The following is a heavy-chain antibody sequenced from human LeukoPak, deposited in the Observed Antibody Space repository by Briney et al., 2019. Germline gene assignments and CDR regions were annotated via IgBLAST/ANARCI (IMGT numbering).Heavy chain of an antibody. Sequence: SETLSLTCTVSGGSISSSSYYWGWIRQPPGKGLEWIGSIYHSGSTYYNPSLKSRVTISVDTSKNQFSLKLSSVTAADTAVYYCAREALYYGSGKEDFDYWGQGTLVTVSS. CDR2: IYHSGST. CDR1: GGSISSSSYY. D-gene: IGHD3-10*01. CDR3: AREALYYGSGKEDFDY. V-gene: IGHV4-39*07. J-gene: IGHJ4*02.